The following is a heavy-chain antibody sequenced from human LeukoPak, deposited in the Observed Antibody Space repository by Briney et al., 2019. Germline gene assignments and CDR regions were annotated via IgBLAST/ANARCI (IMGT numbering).Heavy chain of an antibody. D-gene: IGHD6-13*01. J-gene: IGHJ4*02. Sequence: ASVKVSCKASGYTFTSYYMHWVRQAPGQGLEWMGIINPSGGSTSYALKFQGRVTMTRDTSTSTVYMELSSLRSEDTAVYYCARDRDRYSSSWYVGYYFDYWGQGTLVTVSS. CDR3: ARDRDRYSSSWYVGYYFDY. CDR2: INPSGGST. CDR1: GYTFTSYY. V-gene: IGHV1-46*01.